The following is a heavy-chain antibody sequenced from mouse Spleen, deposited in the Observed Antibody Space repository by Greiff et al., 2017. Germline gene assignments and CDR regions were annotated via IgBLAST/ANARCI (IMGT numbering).Heavy chain of an antibody. J-gene: IGHJ4*01. CDR2: ISYDGSN. V-gene: IGHV3-6*01. CDR3: ARGGLSMDY. CDR1: GYSITSGYY. Sequence: EVQLQQSGPGLVKPSQSLSLTCSVTGYSITSGYYWNWIRQFPGNKLEWMGYISYDGSNKYNPSLKNRISITRDPSKNQFFLKLNSVTTEDTATYYCARGGLSMDYWGQGTSVTVSS. D-gene: IGHD1-1*02.